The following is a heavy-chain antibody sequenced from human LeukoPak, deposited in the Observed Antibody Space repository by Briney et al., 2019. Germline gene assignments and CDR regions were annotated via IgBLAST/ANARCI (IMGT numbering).Heavy chain of an antibody. CDR1: GFTFSAYT. CDR3: AKAAFSRTSYFDY. CDR2: ISGSGGNT. D-gene: IGHD3-3*02. J-gene: IGHJ4*02. V-gene: IGHV3-23*01. Sequence: GGSLRLYCAASGFTFSAYTMSWVRYGQGKGLVWVSAISGSGGNTYYADSVKGRFTISRDNSKNTLYLQMDSLRADDTAVYYCAKAAFSRTSYFDYWGQGTLVTASS.